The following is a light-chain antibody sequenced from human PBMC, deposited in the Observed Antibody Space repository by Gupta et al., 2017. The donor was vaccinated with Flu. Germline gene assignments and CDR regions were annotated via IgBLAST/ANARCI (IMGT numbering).Light chain of an antibody. CDR2: GAS. J-gene: IGKJ4*01. CDR1: QSVSSN. Sequence: ASLAVSAGERATLSCRARQSVSSNLAWYQQKPGQAPRLLIYGASTRATGIPARFSGSGSGTEFTLTISSRQSEDFAVYYCQQDNNWPPLTFGGGTKVEIK. V-gene: IGKV3-15*01. CDR3: QQDNNWPPLT.